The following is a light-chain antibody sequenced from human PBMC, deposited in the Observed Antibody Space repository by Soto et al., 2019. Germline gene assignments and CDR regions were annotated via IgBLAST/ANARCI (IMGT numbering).Light chain of an antibody. CDR2: EAS. CDR1: QSVFNH. V-gene: IGKV3D-11*02. J-gene: IGKJ1*01. Sequence: EIVLTQSPGTLSLSPGERATISCRSSQSVFNHHIGWYQQKPGQAPRLLIYEASNRATGIPVRVSGRGAWTDYTLTITNLEPEEFAIYYGQQRRRWPWTVGQGTKLDIK. CDR3: QQRRRWPWT.